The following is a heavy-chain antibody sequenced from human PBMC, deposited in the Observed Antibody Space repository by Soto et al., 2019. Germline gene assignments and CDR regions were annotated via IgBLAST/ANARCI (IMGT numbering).Heavy chain of an antibody. CDR2: TYYRSKWYN. CDR3: ARGGRGITVFRLDV. CDR1: GDSVSSISAA. V-gene: IGHV6-1*01. Sequence: SQTLSLTCAISGDSVSSISAAWNWIRQSPSRGLEWLGRTYYRSKWYNDYAVSVRSRITIDPDTSKNQFSLPLNSVTPEDTDVYYCARGGRGITVFRLDVWAQATTVTVSS. J-gene: IGHJ6*02. D-gene: IGHD6-19*01.